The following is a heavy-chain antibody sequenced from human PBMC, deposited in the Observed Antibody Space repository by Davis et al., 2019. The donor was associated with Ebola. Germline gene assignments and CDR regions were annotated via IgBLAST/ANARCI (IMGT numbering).Heavy chain of an antibody. CDR1: GHTFTDYG. CDR3: ARDVRHGLNV. D-gene: IGHD2/OR15-2a*01. Sequence: ASVKVSCKPYGHTFTDYGISWVRQAPGQGLEWMGWISVKSGNTNYARKLQGRVTMTTDTSTTTAYMELRGLRFDDTAVYYCARDVRHGLNVWGQGTTVTVPS. J-gene: IGHJ6*02. V-gene: IGHV1-18*01. CDR2: ISVKSGNT.